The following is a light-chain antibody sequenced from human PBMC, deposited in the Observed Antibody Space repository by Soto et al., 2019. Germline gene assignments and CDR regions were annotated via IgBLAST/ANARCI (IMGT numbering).Light chain of an antibody. J-gene: IGLJ2*01. CDR1: SSNIGSNY. CDR2: SNN. Sequence: QSVLTQPPSASGTPGRRVTFSCSGSSSNIGSNYVYWYQQFPGTAPKLLIYSNNQRPSGVPDRFSASKSGTSASLAISGLRSEDEADYYCEAWDDSLSGPVFGGGTNLTVL. V-gene: IGLV1-47*02. CDR3: EAWDDSLSGPV.